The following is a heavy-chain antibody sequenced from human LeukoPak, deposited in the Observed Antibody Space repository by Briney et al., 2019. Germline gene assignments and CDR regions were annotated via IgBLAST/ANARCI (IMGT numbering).Heavy chain of an antibody. D-gene: IGHD2-2*03. V-gene: IGHV3-20*04. Sequence: GGSLRLSCAASGFTFDDYGMSWVRQAPGKGLEWVSGINWNGGSTGYADSVKGRFTVSRDNAKNSLYLQMNSLRAEDTALYYCARDGYCSSTSCYYFDYWGQGTLVTVSP. CDR2: INWNGGST. CDR1: GFTFDDYG. J-gene: IGHJ4*02. CDR3: ARDGYCSSTSCYYFDY.